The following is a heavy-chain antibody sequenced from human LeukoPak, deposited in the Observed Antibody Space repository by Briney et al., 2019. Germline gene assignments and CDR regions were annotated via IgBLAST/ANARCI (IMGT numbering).Heavy chain of an antibody. V-gene: IGHV1-69*13. CDR2: IIPIFGTA. J-gene: IGHJ4*02. CDR3: AAVYPAAAGNDY. CDR1: GGTFSSYA. D-gene: IGHD6-13*01. Sequence: ASVKVSCKASGGTFSSYAISWVRQAPGQGLEWMGGIIPIFGTANYAQKFQGRVTITADESTGTAYMELSSLRSEDTAVYYCAAVYPAAAGNDYWGQGTLVTVSS.